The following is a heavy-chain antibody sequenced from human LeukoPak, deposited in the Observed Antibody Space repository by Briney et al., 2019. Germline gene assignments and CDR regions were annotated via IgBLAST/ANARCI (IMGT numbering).Heavy chain of an antibody. Sequence: GASVKVSCKASGYTFTGYYMHWVRQAPGQGLEWMGWINPNSGGTNYAQKFQGRVTMTRDTSISTAYMELSRLRSDDTAVYYCARDRSLKGYSYGYTYYNFDYWGQGTLVTVSS. J-gene: IGHJ4*02. CDR2: INPNSGGT. CDR3: ARDRSLKGYSYGYTYYNFDY. D-gene: IGHD5-18*01. CDR1: GYTFTGYY. V-gene: IGHV1-2*02.